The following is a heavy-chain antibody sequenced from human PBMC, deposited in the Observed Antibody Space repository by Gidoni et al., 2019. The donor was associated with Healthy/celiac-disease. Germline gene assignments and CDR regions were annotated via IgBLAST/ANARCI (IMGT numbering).Heavy chain of an antibody. CDR1: GGSISSNNYS. CDR3: ASVYDYDTFDY. Sequence: LQLQASGPGLVTPSETLSLTCTVSGGSISSNNYSWGWIRQPPGKGLEWIGSIYYSGSTYYKPALKSRVNISVDTAKNKSSLKLSSVTAADTAMYEWASVYDYDTFDYWGQGTLVTVSS. J-gene: IGHJ4*02. D-gene: IGHD3-22*01. CDR2: IYYSGST. V-gene: IGHV4-39*01.